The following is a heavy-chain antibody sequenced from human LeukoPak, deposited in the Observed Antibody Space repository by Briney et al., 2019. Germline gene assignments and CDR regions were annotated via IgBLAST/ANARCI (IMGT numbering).Heavy chain of an antibody. D-gene: IGHD3-10*01. CDR3: ARAVYYYGSGSYYYFDY. Sequence: KASETLSLTCAVYGGSFSGYYWSWIRQPPGKGLEWIGEINHSGGTNYNPSLKSRVTISVDTSKNQFSLKLSSVTAADTAVYYCARAVYYYGSGSYYYFDYWGQGTLVTVSS. V-gene: IGHV4-34*01. CDR2: INHSGGT. J-gene: IGHJ4*02. CDR1: GGSFSGYY.